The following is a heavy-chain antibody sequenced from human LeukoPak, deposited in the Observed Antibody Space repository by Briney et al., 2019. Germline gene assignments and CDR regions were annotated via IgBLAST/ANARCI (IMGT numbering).Heavy chain of an antibody. D-gene: IGHD4-17*01. J-gene: IGHJ4*02. CDR3: AKSATTVTSNFDY. CDR1: GFTFSDHY. Sequence: PGGSLRLSCAASGFTFSDHYMDWARQAPGKGLEWVSGISGSGGGTFYADSVRGRFTISRDNSKNTVYLQMNSLRAEDTAVYYCAKSATTVTSNFDYWGQGTLVTVSS. CDR2: ISGSGGGT. V-gene: IGHV3-23*01.